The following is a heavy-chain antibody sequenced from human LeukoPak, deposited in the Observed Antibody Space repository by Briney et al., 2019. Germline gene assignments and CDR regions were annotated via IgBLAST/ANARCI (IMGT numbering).Heavy chain of an antibody. CDR2: IKQDGSEK. J-gene: IGHJ4*02. Sequence: QSGGSLRLSCAASGFTFSSYWMSWVRQAPGKGLEWVANIKQDGSEKYYVDSVKGRFTISRDNAKNSLYLQMNSLRAEDTAVYYCARDPGYSYEGYFDYWGQGTLVTVSS. CDR1: GFTFSSYW. D-gene: IGHD5-18*01. V-gene: IGHV3-7*01. CDR3: ARDPGYSYEGYFDY.